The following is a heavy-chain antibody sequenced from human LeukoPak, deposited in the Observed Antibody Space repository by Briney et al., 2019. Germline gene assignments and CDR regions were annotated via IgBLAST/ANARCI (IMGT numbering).Heavy chain of an antibody. V-gene: IGHV4-34*01. CDR3: ARGGVTGDQQLDY. CDR1: GGSFSGYY. Sequence: SETLSLTCAVYGGSFSGYYWSWIRQPPGKGLEWIGEINHSGSTNYNPSLKSRVTISVDTSKNQFSLKLSSVTAADTAVYYCARGGVTGDQQLDYWGQGTLVTVSS. CDR2: INHSGST. J-gene: IGHJ4*02. D-gene: IGHD7-27*01.